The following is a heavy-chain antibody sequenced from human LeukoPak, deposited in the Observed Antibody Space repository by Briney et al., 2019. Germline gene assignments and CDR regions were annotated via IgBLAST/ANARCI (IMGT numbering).Heavy chain of an antibody. CDR2: IYPGDSDT. J-gene: IGHJ6*02. V-gene: IGHV5-51*01. CDR3: ASGYYIGDYYCGMDV. CDR1: GYSFTSYW. Sequence: GESLKISCKGSGYSFTSYWIGWVRQMPGKGLEWMGIIYPGDSDTRYSPSFQGQVTISADKSISTAYLQWSSLKASDTAMYYCASGYYIGDYYCGMDVWGQGTTVTVSS. D-gene: IGHD3-3*01.